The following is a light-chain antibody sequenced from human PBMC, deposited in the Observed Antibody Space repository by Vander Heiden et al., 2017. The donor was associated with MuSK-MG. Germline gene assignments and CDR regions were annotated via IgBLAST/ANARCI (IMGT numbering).Light chain of an antibody. CDR1: QSVLYSSNNKNY. CDR2: WAS. Sequence: VLTQSPDSLAVSLGERSPIHCLSRQSVLYSSNNKNYLAWYQQKPGQPPKLLIYWASTRESGVPDRFSGSGSGTDFTRTISSLQAEDVAVYYCQQYYSTPYTCGQGTKQEIK. V-gene: IGKV4-1*01. CDR3: QQYYSTPYT. J-gene: IGKJ2*01.